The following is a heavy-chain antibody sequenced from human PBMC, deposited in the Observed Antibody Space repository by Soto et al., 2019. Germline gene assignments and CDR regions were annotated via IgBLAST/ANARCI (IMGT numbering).Heavy chain of an antibody. Sequence: HPGGSLRLSCAASGFSLSSYWMNWVRQAPGKGLEWVANIKEDGSEKHYVDSMKGRFTISRDNAKNSLYLQMDSLRDEDTAVYYCAASRGWIFDYWGQGTLVTVSS. CDR1: GFSLSSYW. J-gene: IGHJ4*02. CDR2: IKEDGSEK. CDR3: AASRGWIFDY. D-gene: IGHD6-19*01. V-gene: IGHV3-7*03.